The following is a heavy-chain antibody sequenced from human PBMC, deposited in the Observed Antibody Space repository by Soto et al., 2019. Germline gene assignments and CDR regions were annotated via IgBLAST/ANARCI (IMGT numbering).Heavy chain of an antibody. V-gene: IGHV5-10-1*01. CDR2: IDPSDSYT. CDR1: GYSFTSYW. J-gene: IGHJ3*02. Sequence: GESLKISCKGSGYSFTSYWISWVRQMPGKGLEWKGRIDPSDSYTNYSPSFQGHVTISADKSISTAYLQWSSLKASDTAMYYCARRRGSGSYPRAFDIWGQGTMVTVSS. CDR3: ARRRGSGSYPRAFDI. D-gene: IGHD3-10*01.